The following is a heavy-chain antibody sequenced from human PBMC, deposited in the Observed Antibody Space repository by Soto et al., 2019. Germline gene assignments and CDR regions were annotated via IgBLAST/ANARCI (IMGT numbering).Heavy chain of an antibody. CDR2: INHSGST. Sequence: SETLSLTCAVYGGSFSGYYWSWIRQPPGKGLEWIGEINHSGSTNYNPSLKSRVTISVDTSKNQFSLKLSSVTAADTAVYYCARERIMIFGVPRGMDVWGKGTTVTVSS. CDR3: ARERIMIFGVPRGMDV. J-gene: IGHJ6*03. D-gene: IGHD3-3*01. V-gene: IGHV4-34*01. CDR1: GGSFSGYY.